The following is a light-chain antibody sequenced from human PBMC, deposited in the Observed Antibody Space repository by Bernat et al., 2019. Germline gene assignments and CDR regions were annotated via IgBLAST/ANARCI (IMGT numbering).Light chain of an antibody. J-gene: IGLJ1*01. Sequence: QSALTQPASVSGSPGQSVTISCTGTSSDVGGYNYVSWYQQHPGKAPKLMIYDVNNRPSGVPNRFSGSKSGNTASLSISGLQAEDEADYYCSSYTTSNTLVFGSGTKVTVL. V-gene: IGLV2-14*03. CDR2: DVN. CDR1: SSDVGGYNY. CDR3: SSYTTSNTLV.